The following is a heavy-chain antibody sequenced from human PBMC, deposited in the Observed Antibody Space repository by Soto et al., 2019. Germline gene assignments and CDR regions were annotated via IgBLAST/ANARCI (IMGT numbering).Heavy chain of an antibody. V-gene: IGHV1-18*01. CDR1: GYTFTSYG. J-gene: IGHJ3*02. CDR3: ARLTMVQDSFDI. CDR2: ISAYNGKT. Sequence: QVQLEQSGAEVKKPGASVKVSCKASGYTFTSYGISWVRQAPGQGLEWMGWISAYNGKTNYAQKLQGRVTMTTDTPTSTAYMELRSLRADDTAVYYWARLTMVQDSFDIWGQGTMVTVSS. D-gene: IGHD3-10*01.